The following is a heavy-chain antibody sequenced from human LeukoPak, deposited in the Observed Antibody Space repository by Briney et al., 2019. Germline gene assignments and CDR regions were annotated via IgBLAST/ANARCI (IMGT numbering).Heavy chain of an antibody. CDR1: GYTFTDYY. D-gene: IGHD2-8*01. J-gene: IGHJ3*01. CDR3: ARAPVGDIVLTP. Sequence: ASVKVSCKASGYTFTDYYMHWVRQAPGQGLEWMGWINPNSGGTNYAQKFQGRVTMTRDTSISTAYMELSRLRSDDTAVYYCARAPVGDIVLTPWGQGTMVTVSS. CDR2: INPNSGGT. V-gene: IGHV1-2*02.